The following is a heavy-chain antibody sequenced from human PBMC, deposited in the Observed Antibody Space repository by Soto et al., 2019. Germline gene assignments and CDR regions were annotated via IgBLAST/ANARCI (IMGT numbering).Heavy chain of an antibody. CDR2: FYSGGAT. Sequence: HPGGSLRLSCATSGFTFHDYAMSWVRQAPGKGLEWVSVFYSGGATNYADSVKGRFTPSFSRDNSNNRLHLQMNSLRAEDTAVYYCAKDDGITMLWGQGTPVTVSS. CDR3: AKDDGITML. D-gene: IGHD3-3*01. J-gene: IGHJ4*02. V-gene: IGHV3-23*03. CDR1: GFTFHDYA.